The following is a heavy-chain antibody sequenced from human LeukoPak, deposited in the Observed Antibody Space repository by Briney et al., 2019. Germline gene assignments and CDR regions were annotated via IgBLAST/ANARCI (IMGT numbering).Heavy chain of an antibody. D-gene: IGHD3-22*01. Sequence: PSETLSLTCAVYGGSFSGYYWSWIRQPPGKGLEWIGEINHSGSTNYNPSLKSRVTISVDTSKNQFSLKLSSVTAADTAVYYCASGESLTYYYDSSALGFDYWGQGTLVTVSS. V-gene: IGHV4-34*01. CDR1: GGSFSGYY. CDR3: ASGESLTYYYDSSALGFDY. CDR2: INHSGST. J-gene: IGHJ4*02.